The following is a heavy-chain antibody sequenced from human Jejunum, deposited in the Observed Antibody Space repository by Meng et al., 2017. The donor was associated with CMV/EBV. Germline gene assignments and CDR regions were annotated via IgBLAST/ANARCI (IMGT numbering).Heavy chain of an antibody. CDR3: AKDRLTIASLDY. Sequence: AASGLTFSSYGMSWVRQAPGKGLEWVSGISDTGGSTYYADSVKGRFTISRDNSKNTLYLQMNSLRAEDTAVYYCAKDRLTIASLDYWGQGTQVTVSS. D-gene: IGHD3-10*01. CDR2: ISDTGGST. J-gene: IGHJ4*02. CDR1: GLTFSSYG. V-gene: IGHV3-23*01.